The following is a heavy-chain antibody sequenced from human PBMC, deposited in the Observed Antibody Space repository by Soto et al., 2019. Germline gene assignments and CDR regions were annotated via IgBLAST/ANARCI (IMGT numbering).Heavy chain of an antibody. Sequence: GASVKVSCKASGYIFNTYGIAWVRQAPGQRLEWMGWISTRNGHTKYAQKLQDRVTLTTDTSTSTAYMELRSLRSDDTAVYYCIKDDCSGDTCYLGHWGQGTLVTVSS. J-gene: IGHJ4*02. D-gene: IGHD2-15*01. CDR1: GYIFNTYG. V-gene: IGHV1-18*01. CDR3: IKDDCSGDTCYLGH. CDR2: ISTRNGHT.